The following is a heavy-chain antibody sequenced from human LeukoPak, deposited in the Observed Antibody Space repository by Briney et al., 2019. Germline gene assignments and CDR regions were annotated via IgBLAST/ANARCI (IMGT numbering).Heavy chain of an antibody. CDR3: AKRLATSGPNFDY. J-gene: IGHJ4*02. Sequence: GGSLRLSCAASGFTFSNYVMSWVRQAPGKGLEWVSAISGSGGSTGYADSVRGRFTISRDNSKNTLYLQMNSLRAEDTAFYYCAKRLATSGPNFDYWGQGTLVTVSS. CDR2: ISGSGGST. CDR1: GFTFSNYV. V-gene: IGHV3-23*01. D-gene: IGHD6-13*01.